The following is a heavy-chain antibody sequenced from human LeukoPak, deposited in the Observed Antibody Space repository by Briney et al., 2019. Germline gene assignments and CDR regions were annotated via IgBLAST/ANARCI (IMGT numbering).Heavy chain of an antibody. J-gene: IGHJ3*02. Sequence: SETLSLTCTVSGGSISSYYWSWIRQPPGQGLEWIGYVYYRGSTNYNPSLKSRVTISVDTSKNQFSLKLSSVTAADTAVYYCARDTKDDILTGYYAFDIWGQGTMVTVSS. CDR1: GGSISSYY. CDR3: ARDTKDDILTGYYAFDI. V-gene: IGHV4-59*01. CDR2: VYYRGST. D-gene: IGHD3-9*01.